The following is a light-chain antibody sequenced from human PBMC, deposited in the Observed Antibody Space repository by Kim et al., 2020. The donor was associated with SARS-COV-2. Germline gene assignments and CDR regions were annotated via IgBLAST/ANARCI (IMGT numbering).Light chain of an antibody. J-gene: IGLJ1*01. CDR3: QVWDTDTDQYV. CDR1: NSGGHS. V-gene: IGLV3-21*01. CDR2: YDR. Sequence: AAGQRTRITCEGNNSGGHSVHWYQQEPGQAPVLVMYYDRGRPSGIPERFSGSKSANTATLTISRVEAGDEADYYCQVWDTDTDQYVFGTGTKVTVL.